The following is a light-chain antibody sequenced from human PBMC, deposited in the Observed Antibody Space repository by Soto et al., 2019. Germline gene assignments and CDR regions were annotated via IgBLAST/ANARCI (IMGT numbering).Light chain of an antibody. CDR3: QQYDYLIT. CDR2: DTF. V-gene: IGKV3-20*01. Sequence: ETVLTHSPATLSLSPWEIATLSCRASQSVSSNYLAWHQQKPDQAPRLLIYDTFSRATGIPDRFSGSGSGTDFTLTISRLEPEDFAVYFCQQYDYLITFGQGTRLEIK. CDR1: QSVSSNY. J-gene: IGKJ5*01.